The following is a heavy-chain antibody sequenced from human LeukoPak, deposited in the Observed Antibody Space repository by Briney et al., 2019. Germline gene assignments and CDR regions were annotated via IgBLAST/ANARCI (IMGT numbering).Heavy chain of an antibody. V-gene: IGHV3-30*18. CDR2: ISYDGSNK. CDR3: AKDRMTTVTPFDY. D-gene: IGHD4-17*01. J-gene: IGHJ4*02. CDR1: GFTFSSYG. Sequence: GRSLRLSCAASGFTFSSYGMHWVRQAPGKGLEWVAVISYDGSNKYYADSVKGRFTISRDNSKNTLYLQMNSLRAEDTAVYYCAKDRMTTVTPFDYWGQGTLVTVSS.